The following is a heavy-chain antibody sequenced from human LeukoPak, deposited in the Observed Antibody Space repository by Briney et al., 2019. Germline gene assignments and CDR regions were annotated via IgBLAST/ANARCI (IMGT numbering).Heavy chain of an antibody. Sequence: GASVKVSCKASGYTFTGYYMHWGRQAPGQGLEWMGWINPNSGGTNYAQKFQGRVTMTRDTSISTAYMELSRLRSDDTAVYYCARDLRYYYDSNDYWGQGTLVTVSS. CDR3: ARDLRYYYDSNDY. D-gene: IGHD3-22*01. CDR1: GYTFTGYY. CDR2: INPNSGGT. J-gene: IGHJ4*02. V-gene: IGHV1-2*02.